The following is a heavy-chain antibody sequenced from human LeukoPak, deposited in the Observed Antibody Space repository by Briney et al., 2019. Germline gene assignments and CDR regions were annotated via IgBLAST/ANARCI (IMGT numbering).Heavy chain of an antibody. J-gene: IGHJ4*02. D-gene: IGHD6-13*01. Sequence: PGGSLRLSCAASGFPFDDYGMTWVRQAPGKGLEWVSGINWNGGSTGYADSVKGRFTISRDNAKNSLYLQMNSLRAEDTALYYCATSIAAAGPFDYWGQGTLVTVSS. V-gene: IGHV3-20*04. CDR2: INWNGGST. CDR1: GFPFDDYG. CDR3: ATSIAAAGPFDY.